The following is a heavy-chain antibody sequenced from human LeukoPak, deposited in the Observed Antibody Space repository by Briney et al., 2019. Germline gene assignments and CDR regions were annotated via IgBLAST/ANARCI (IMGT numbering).Heavy chain of an antibody. Sequence: QSGGSLRLSCAASGFTFSSYWMSWVRQAPGKGLEWVANIKQDGSEKYYVDSVKGRFTISRDNSKTSLHLQMNSLRGEDTAVYYCVTGGYPRYYFAYWGQGTTVSVSS. CDR3: VTGGYPRYYFAY. V-gene: IGHV3-7*05. CDR1: GFTFSSYW. D-gene: IGHD1-1*01. CDR2: IKQDGSEK. J-gene: IGHJ4*02.